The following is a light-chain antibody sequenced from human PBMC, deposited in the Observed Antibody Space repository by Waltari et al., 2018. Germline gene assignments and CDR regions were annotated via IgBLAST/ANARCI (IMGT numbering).Light chain of an antibody. V-gene: IGKV1-33*01. CDR2: DAS. CDR3: QQSDNLPIT. Sequence: IQMTQSPSSLSASVGGRVPITCQASQDISNSLNWYQQKLGKAPKPLIYDASRLHTGVPSRFSGSGSGTYFTFTISSLQPEDFATYYCQQSDNLPITFGGGTKVEIK. J-gene: IGKJ4*01. CDR1: QDISNS.